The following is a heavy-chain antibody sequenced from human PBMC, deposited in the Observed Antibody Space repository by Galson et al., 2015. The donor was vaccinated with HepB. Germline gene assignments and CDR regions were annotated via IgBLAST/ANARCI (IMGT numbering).Heavy chain of an antibody. Sequence: SLRLSCAASGFTFSNYWMTWVRQAPGKGLEWVAHIKQDGSEEYYVDSVKGRFTISRDNARNSLYLQMNSLRAEDTALYYCARLGNYYNGYSDCWGQGTLVTVS. D-gene: IGHD3-10*01. V-gene: IGHV3-7*01. CDR1: GFTFSNYW. CDR3: ARLGNYYNGYSDC. J-gene: IGHJ4*02. CDR2: IKQDGSEE.